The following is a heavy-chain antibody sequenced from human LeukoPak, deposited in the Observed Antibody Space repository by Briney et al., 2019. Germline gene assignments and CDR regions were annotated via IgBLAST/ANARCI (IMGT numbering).Heavy chain of an antibody. V-gene: IGHV3-23*01. D-gene: IGHD1-26*01. Sequence: GGSLRLSCAASGFTFSSDAMSWVRQAPGKGLEWVSVISGSGDKTYYAVSVKGRFTISRDNSKNTLYLQMNSLRAEDTAVYYCAKGREWELPLDYWGQETRVTVSS. CDR1: GFTFSSDA. CDR2: ISGSGDKT. CDR3: AKGREWELPLDY. J-gene: IGHJ4*02.